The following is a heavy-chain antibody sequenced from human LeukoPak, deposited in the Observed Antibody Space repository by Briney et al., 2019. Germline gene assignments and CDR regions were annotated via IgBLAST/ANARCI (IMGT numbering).Heavy chain of an antibody. CDR3: AAQLTWDYYYYYGMDV. D-gene: IGHD3-9*01. CDR2: IYPGDSDT. CDR1: GDSFTNYW. V-gene: IGHV5-51*01. J-gene: IGHJ6*02. Sequence: GESLKISCKGSGDSFTNYWIGWVRQMPGKGLEWMGIIYPGDSDTRYSPSFQGQVTISADKSISTAYLQWSSLKASDTAMYYCAAQLTWDYYYYYGMDVWGQGTTVTVSS.